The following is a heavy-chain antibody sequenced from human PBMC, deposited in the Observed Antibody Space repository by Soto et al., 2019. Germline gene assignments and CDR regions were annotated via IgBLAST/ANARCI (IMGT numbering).Heavy chain of an antibody. D-gene: IGHD1-26*01. V-gene: IGHV3-7*05. CDR3: ARDRHWGATDAYYFDY. CDR2: IKQDGSEK. J-gene: IGHJ4*02. Sequence: EVQLVESGGGLVQPGGSLRLSCAASGFTFSSYWMSWVRQAPGKGLEWVANIKQDGSEKYYVDSVKGRFTIPRDNAKNSLYLQMNSLRAEDTAVYYCARDRHWGATDAYYFDYWGQGTLVTVSS. CDR1: GFTFSSYW.